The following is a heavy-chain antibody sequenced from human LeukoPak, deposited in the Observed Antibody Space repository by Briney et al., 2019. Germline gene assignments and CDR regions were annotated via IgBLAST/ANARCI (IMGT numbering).Heavy chain of an antibody. Sequence: GGSLRLSCAASGFTFSSYGMHWVRQAPGKGLEWVAVISYDGSNKYYADSVKGRFTISRDNSKNTLYLQMNSLRAEDTAVYYCATLVPAAIRYFQHWGQGTLVTVPS. V-gene: IGHV3-30*03. CDR3: ATLVPAAIRYFQH. CDR2: ISYDGSNK. J-gene: IGHJ1*01. D-gene: IGHD2-2*01. CDR1: GFTFSSYG.